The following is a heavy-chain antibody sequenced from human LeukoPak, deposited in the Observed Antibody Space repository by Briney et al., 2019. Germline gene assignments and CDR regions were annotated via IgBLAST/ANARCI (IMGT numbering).Heavy chain of an antibody. V-gene: IGHV3-21*01. CDR2: ISSSSSYI. Sequence: PGGSLRLSCAASGFTLSSYSMNWVRQAPGKGLEWVSSISSSSSYIYYADSVKGRFTISRDNSKNTLYLQMNSLRAEDTAVYYCASSAGYSSGWHNYGMDVWGQGTTVTVSS. CDR3: ASSAGYSSGWHNYGMDV. D-gene: IGHD6-19*01. CDR1: GFTLSSYS. J-gene: IGHJ6*02.